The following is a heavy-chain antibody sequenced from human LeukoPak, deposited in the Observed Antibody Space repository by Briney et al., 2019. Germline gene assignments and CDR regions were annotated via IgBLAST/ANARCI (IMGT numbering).Heavy chain of an antibody. CDR3: AKNYYYDSSGYSVY. D-gene: IGHD3-22*01. CDR1: GFTFSSYA. CDR2: ISGSGGST. V-gene: IGHV3-23*01. Sequence: PGGSLRLSCAASGFTFSSYAMSWVRQAPGKGLEWVSAISGSGGSTYYADSVKGRFTISRDNSKNTLYLQMSSLRAEDTAVYYCAKNYYYDSSGYSVYWGQGTLVTVSS. J-gene: IGHJ4*02.